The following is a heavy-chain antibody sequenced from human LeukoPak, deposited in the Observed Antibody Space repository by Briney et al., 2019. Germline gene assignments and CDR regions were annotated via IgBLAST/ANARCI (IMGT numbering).Heavy chain of an antibody. V-gene: IGHV3-30*02. CDR3: ARDRRADRDYYYYMDV. CDR1: GFTFSSYG. Sequence: GGSLRLSCAASGFTFSSYGMHWVRQAPGKGLEWVAFIRYDGSNKYYADSVKGRFTISRDNAKNSLYLQMNSLRAEDTAVYYCARDRRADRDYYYYMDVWGKGTTVTVSS. J-gene: IGHJ6*03. CDR2: IRYDGSNK.